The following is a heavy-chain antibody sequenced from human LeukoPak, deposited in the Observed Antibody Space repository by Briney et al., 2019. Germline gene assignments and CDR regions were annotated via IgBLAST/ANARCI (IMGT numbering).Heavy chain of an antibody. V-gene: IGHV4-39*01. D-gene: IGHD1-7*01. Sequence: MSSETLSLTCTVSGGSISSSSHYWGWIRQPPGKGLEWIGSIYYSGSTYYNPSLKSRVTISVDTSKNQFSLKLSSVAAADTAVYYCARLSIPGITGTTFRGWFDPWGQGTLVTVSS. CDR1: GGSISSSSHY. CDR3: ARLSIPGITGTTFRGWFDP. CDR2: IYYSGST. J-gene: IGHJ5*02.